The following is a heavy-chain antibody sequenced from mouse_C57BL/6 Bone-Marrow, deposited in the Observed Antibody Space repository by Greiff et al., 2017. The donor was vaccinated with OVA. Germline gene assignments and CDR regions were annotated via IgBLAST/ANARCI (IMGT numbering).Heavy chain of an antibody. CDR2: ICDGGSYT. J-gene: IGHJ3*01. D-gene: IGHD2-3*01. Sequence: EVQLVESGGGLVKPGGSLKLSCAASGFTFSSYAMSWVRQTPEKRLEWVATICDGGSYTYYPDNVKGRFTISRDNAKNNLYLQMSHLKTEETAMYYCARVVDDGYAFAYWGQGTLVTVSA. CDR3: ARVVDDGYAFAY. CDR1: GFTFSSYA. V-gene: IGHV5-4*01.